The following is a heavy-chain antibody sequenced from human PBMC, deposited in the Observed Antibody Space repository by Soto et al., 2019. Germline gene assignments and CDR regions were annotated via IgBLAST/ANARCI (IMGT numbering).Heavy chain of an antibody. D-gene: IGHD5-12*01. Sequence: QVQLVQSGAEVKKPGSSVKVSCKASGGTFSNYPISWVRQAPGQGLEWMGGIIPIFGTVNYAQKFQGRVTITADASTSTAYMELSSLRSEDTAVDYCARGNHRWLQLWYFDLWGRGTLVTVSS. V-gene: IGHV1-69*12. J-gene: IGHJ2*01. CDR1: GGTFSNYP. CDR3: ARGNHRWLQLWYFDL. CDR2: IIPIFGTV.